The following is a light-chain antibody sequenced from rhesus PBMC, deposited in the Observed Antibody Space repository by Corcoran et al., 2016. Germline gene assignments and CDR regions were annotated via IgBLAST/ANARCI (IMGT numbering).Light chain of an antibody. V-gene: IGLV7-76*01. J-gene: IGLJ6*01. CDR3: LLYYSGAHV. CDR2: NTN. Sequence: QAVVTQEPSLTVSPGGTVTPTCGSSAGAVASGNYPNWFQQKPGQAPRGLIYNTNSKHSWTPARFSGSLAGGKAALTLSGAHPEDEAEYDCLLYYSGAHVFGSGTKVTVL. CDR1: AGAVASGNY.